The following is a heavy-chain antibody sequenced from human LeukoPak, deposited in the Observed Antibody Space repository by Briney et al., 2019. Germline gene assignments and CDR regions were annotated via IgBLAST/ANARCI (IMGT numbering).Heavy chain of an antibody. CDR2: ISGSGGST. CDR1: GFTFSSYA. Sequence: GGSLRLSCAASGFTFSSYAMSWVRQAPGKGLEWDSAISGSGGSTYYADSVKGRFTISRDNSKNTLYLQMNSLRAEDTAVYYCASGSFGEYYFDYWGQGTLVTVSS. CDR3: ASGSFGEYYFDY. V-gene: IGHV3-23*01. J-gene: IGHJ4*02. D-gene: IGHD3-10*01.